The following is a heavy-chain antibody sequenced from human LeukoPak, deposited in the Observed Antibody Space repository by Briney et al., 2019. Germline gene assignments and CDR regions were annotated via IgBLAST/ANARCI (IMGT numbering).Heavy chain of an antibody. CDR1: GFTVSTNY. CDR2: ISGSGGST. J-gene: IGHJ4*02. D-gene: IGHD4-23*01. V-gene: IGHV3-23*01. Sequence: GGSLRLSCAASGFTVSTNYMSWVRQAPGKGLEWVSAISGSGGSTYYADSVKGRFTISRDNSKNTLYLQMNSLRAEDTAVYYCAKSITTVGKGYWGQGTLVTVSS. CDR3: AKSITTVGKGY.